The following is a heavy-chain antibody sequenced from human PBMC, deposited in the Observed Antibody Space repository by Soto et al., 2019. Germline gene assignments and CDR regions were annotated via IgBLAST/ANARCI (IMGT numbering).Heavy chain of an antibody. CDR3: GAGQYFSDY. CDR1: GFNFSSYG. V-gene: IGHV3-30*03. Sequence: QVQLVESGGGVVQPGRSLRLSCAASGFNFSSYGMHWVRQAPGKGLEWVALISYDGSDKYYADSVKGRFTISRDNSKNTLYLQMNSLRVEDTAVYYCGAGQYFSDYWGQGTLVTVSS. J-gene: IGHJ4*02. CDR2: ISYDGSDK. D-gene: IGHD6-13*01.